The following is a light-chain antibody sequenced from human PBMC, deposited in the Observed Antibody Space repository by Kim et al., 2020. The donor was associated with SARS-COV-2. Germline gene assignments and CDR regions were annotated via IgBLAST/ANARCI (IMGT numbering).Light chain of an antibody. CDR3: GTWDSTLSAGI. CDR2: DNN. CDR1: SSNIGNNY. V-gene: IGLV1-51*01. J-gene: IGLJ2*01. Sequence: GQKVTISGSGSSSNIGNNYVSWYQQLPGTAPKLLSYDNNKRPSGIPDRFSGSKSGTSATLTITGLQAGDEADYYCGTWDSTLSAGIFGGGTQLTVL.